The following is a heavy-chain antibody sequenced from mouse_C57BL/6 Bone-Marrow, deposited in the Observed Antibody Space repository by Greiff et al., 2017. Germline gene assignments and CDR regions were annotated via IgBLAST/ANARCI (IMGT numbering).Heavy chain of an antibody. J-gene: IGHJ3*01. V-gene: IGHV5-12*01. Sequence: EVKLVESGGGLVQPGGSLKLSCAASGFTFSDYYMYWVRQTPEKRLEWVAYISNGGGSTYYPDTVKGRFTISRDNAKNTLYLQMSRLKSEDTAMYYCARHDDGGAYWGQGTLVTVSA. D-gene: IGHD2-3*01. CDR1: GFTFSDYY. CDR3: ARHDDGGAY. CDR2: ISNGGGST.